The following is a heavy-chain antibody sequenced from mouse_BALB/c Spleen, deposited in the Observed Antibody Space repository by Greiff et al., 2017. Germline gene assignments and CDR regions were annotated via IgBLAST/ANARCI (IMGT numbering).Heavy chain of an antibody. D-gene: IGHD2-10*01. CDR1: GFTFSSYA. J-gene: IGHJ3*01. CDR3: ARDSYSFAY. V-gene: IGHV5-6-5*01. Sequence: EVKLMESGGGLVKPGGSLKLSCAASGFTFSSYAMSWVRQTPEKRLEWVASISSGGSTYYPDSVKGRFTISRDNARNILYLQMSSLRSEDTAMYYWARDSYSFAYWGQGTLVTVSA. CDR2: ISSGGST.